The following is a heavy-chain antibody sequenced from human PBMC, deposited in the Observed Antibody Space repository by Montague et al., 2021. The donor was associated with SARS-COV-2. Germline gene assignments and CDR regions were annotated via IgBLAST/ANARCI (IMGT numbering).Heavy chain of an antibody. CDR1: GSSISSSSYY. J-gene: IGHJ3*02. V-gene: IGHV4-39*01. D-gene: IGHD3-3*01. CDR2: IYYSGST. CDR3: ARHSGRDTIFGVVIIPDAFDI. Sequence: SETLSLTCTVSGSSISSSSYYWGWIRQPPGKGLEWIGSIYYSGSTYYNPSLKSRVTISVDTSKNQFSLKPSSVTAADTAVYYCARHSGRDTIFGVVIIPDAFDIWGQGTMVTVSS.